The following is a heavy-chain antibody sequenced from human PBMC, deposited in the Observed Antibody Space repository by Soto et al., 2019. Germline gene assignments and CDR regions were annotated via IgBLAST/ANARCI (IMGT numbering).Heavy chain of an antibody. V-gene: IGHV4-39*01. CDR3: ARHSEQWLVQYFDY. D-gene: IGHD6-19*01. Sequence: SETLSLTCTVSGGSISSSSYYWGWIRQPPGKGLEWIGSIYYSGSTYYNPSLKSRVTISVDTSKNQFSLKLSSVTAADTAVYYCARHSEQWLVQYFDYWGQGTLVTVSS. CDR1: GGSISSSSYY. J-gene: IGHJ4*02. CDR2: IYYSGST.